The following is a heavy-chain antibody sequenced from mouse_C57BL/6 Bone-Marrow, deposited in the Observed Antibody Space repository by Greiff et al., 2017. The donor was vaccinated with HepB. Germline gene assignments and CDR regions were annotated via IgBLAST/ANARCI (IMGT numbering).Heavy chain of an antibody. D-gene: IGHD1-1*01. CDR2: IYPRSGNT. J-gene: IGHJ3*01. CDR3: AIIYYYGSSYGFAY. Sequence: QVQLQQSGAELARPGASVKLSCKASGYTFTSYGISWVKQRTGQGLEWIGEIYPRSGNTYYNEKFKDKATLTADKSSSTAYMELRSLTSEDSAVYFCAIIYYYGSSYGFAYWGQGTLVTVSA. CDR1: GYTFTSYG. V-gene: IGHV1-81*01.